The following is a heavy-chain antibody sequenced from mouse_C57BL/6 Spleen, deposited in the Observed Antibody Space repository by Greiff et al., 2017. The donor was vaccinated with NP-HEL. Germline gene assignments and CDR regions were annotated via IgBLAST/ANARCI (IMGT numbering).Heavy chain of an antibody. V-gene: IGHV1-50*01. J-gene: IGHJ4*01. Sequence: VQLQQPGAELVKPGASVKLSCKASGYTFTSYWMQWVKQRPGQGLEWIGEIDPSDSYTNYNHKFKGKATLTVDTSSSTAYMQLSSLTSEDSAVYYCARDYGSSYDAMDYWGQGTSVTVSS. CDR3: ARDYGSSYDAMDY. D-gene: IGHD1-1*01. CDR1: GYTFTSYW. CDR2: IDPSDSYT.